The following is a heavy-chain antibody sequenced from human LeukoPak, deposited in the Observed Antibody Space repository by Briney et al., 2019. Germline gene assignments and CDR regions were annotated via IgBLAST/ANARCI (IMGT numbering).Heavy chain of an antibody. CDR1: GFTFSSCG. Sequence: PGGSLRLSCAASGFTFSSCGMHWVRQAPGKGLEWVACITYDGSNKYYADSVKGRFTISRDNSKNTLSLQMNSLRAKDTAVYYRSVRESAGHNGMHVWGQGTTVTVSS. D-gene: IGHD3-3*01. CDR3: SVRESAGHNGMHV. J-gene: IGHJ6*02. CDR2: ITYDGSNK. V-gene: IGHV3-30*02.